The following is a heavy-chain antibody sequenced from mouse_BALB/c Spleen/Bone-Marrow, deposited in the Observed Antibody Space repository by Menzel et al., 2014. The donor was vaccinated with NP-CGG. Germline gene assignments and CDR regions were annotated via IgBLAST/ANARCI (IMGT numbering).Heavy chain of an antibody. J-gene: IGHJ4*01. V-gene: IGHV1-77*01. CDR3: ARDGSFAAMDY. CDR2: IDPGRGSS. Sequence: QVQLKESGPELVKPGASVKMSCKASGYTFTDYVMSWVKQKTGQGLEWIGEIDPGRGSSFYNEKFKAKATLTADKSANTAYTQLSSLTSEDSAVYFCARDGSFAAMDYWGQGASLTVSS. D-gene: IGHD1-1*02. CDR1: GYTFTDYV.